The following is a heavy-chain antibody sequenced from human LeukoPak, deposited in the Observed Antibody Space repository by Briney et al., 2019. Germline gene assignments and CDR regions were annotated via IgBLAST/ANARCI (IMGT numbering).Heavy chain of an antibody. J-gene: IGHJ4*02. CDR2: ISGSGGST. CDR3: AKDLYGGNSGY. D-gene: IGHD4-23*01. V-gene: IGHV3-23*01. Sequence: PGGSLRLSCAASGFTFRRYAMSWVRQAPGKGLEWVSAISGSGGSTYYADSVKGRFTISRDNSKNTLYLQMNSLRAEDTAVYYCAKDLYGGNSGYWGQGTLVTVSS. CDR1: GFTFRRYA.